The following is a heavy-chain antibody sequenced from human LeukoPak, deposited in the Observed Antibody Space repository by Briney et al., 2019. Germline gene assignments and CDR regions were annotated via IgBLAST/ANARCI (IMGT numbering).Heavy chain of an antibody. V-gene: IGHV1-69*02. CDR1: GVTFSSYT. D-gene: IGHD3-22*01. CDR2: IIPILGIA. CDR3: ARVYYYDSSGPDY. Sequence: ASVKVSCKASGVTFSSYTISWVRQAPGQGLEWMGRIIPILGIANYAQKFQGRVTITADKSTSTAYMELSSLRSEDTAVYYCARVYYYDSSGPDYWGQGTPVTVSS. J-gene: IGHJ4*02.